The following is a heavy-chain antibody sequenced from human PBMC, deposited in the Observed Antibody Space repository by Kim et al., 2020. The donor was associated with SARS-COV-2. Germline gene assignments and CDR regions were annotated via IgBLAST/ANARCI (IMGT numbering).Heavy chain of an antibody. D-gene: IGHD3-9*01. CDR1: GFTFSSYW. Sequence: GGSLRLSCAASGFTFSSYWMSWVRQAPGKGLEWVANIKQDGSEKYYVDSVKGRFTISRDNAKNSLYLQMNSLGAEDTAVYYCARDELRYFDWLFNSAPTSDAFDIWGQETMVTVSS. V-gene: IGHV3-7*01. J-gene: IGHJ3*02. CDR2: IKQDGSEK. CDR3: ARDELRYFDWLFNSAPTSDAFDI.